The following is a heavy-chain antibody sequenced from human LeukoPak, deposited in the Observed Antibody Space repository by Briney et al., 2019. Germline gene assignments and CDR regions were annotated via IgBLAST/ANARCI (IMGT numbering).Heavy chain of an antibody. D-gene: IGHD6-19*01. V-gene: IGHV7-4-1*02. Sequence: ASVKVSCKASGYTFTSYAMNWVRQAPGQGLEWMGWINTNTGNPTYAQGFTGRFVFSLDTSVSTAYLQISSLRAEDTAVYYCARVRSGWPHDAFDIWGQGTMVTVSS. J-gene: IGHJ3*02. CDR3: ARVRSGWPHDAFDI. CDR2: INTNTGNP. CDR1: GYTFTSYA.